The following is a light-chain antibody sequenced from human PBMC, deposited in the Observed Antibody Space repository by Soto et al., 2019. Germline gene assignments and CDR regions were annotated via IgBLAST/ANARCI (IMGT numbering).Light chain of an antibody. CDR2: LEGSGSY. CDR3: ETWDSNTWV. V-gene: IGLV4-60*02. Sequence: QSVLTQSSSASASLGSSVKLTCTLSSGHSSYIIAWHQQQPGKAPRYLMHLEGSGSYNKGSGVPDRFSGSSSGADRYLTISNLQFADEADYYCETWDSNTWVFGGGTKVAVL. J-gene: IGLJ3*02. CDR1: SGHSSYI.